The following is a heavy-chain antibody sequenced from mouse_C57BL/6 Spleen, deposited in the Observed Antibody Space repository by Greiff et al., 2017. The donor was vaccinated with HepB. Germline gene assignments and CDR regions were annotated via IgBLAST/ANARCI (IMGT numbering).Heavy chain of an antibody. D-gene: IGHD2-5*01. CDR2: ISSGSSTI. Sequence: EVKLVESGGGLVKPGGSLKLSCAASGFTFSDYGMHWVRQAPEKGLEWVAYISSGSSTIYYADTVKGRFTISRDNAKNTLFLQMTSLRSEDTAMYYCVRTYSNYVNYAMDYWGQGNSVTVSS. CDR1: GFTFSDYG. CDR3: VRTYSNYVNYAMDY. V-gene: IGHV5-17*01. J-gene: IGHJ4*01.